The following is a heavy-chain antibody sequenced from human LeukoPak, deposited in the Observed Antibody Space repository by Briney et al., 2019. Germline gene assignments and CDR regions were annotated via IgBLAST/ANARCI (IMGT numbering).Heavy chain of an antibody. J-gene: IGHJ4*02. CDR2: IRFDGSNK. D-gene: IGHD4-23*01. CDR3: AKVNSFWFDY. Sequence: GGSLRLSCVASGFTFSDYGIHWVRRAPGRGLEWVAFIRFDGSNKYYPDSVRGRFTISRDNSKNTVYLQMNSLTPEDTAFYYCAKVNSFWFDYWGQGTLVTVSS. CDR1: GFTFSDYG. V-gene: IGHV3-30*02.